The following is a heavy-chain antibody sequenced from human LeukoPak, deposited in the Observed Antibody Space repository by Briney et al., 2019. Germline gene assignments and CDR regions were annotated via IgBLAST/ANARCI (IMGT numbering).Heavy chain of an antibody. CDR1: GGSISTSNYY. CDR3: ARVGLSGGSGSYYATHFDY. J-gene: IGHJ4*02. Sequence: SETLSLTCTVSGGSISTSNYYWGWIRQPPGKGLEWIGNIFYSGSTYYGPSLESRLTISLDTSRNQFSLKLSSVTDADTAVYYCARVGLSGGSGSYYATHFDYWGQGTLVTVSS. CDR2: IFYSGST. D-gene: IGHD3-10*01. V-gene: IGHV4-39*07.